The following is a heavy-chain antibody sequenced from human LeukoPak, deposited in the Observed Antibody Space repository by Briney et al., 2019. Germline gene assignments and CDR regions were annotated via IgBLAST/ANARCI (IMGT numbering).Heavy chain of an antibody. J-gene: IGHJ6*03. CDR3: ARDRYYYYMDV. CDR1: GFTFTSHW. CDR2: INSDGSST. Sequence: GGSLRLSCAASGFTFTSHWMHWVRQTPGEGLVWVSRINSDGSSTNYADSVEGRFTISRDNAKSTVYLQMNSLRADDTSVYYCARDRYYYYMDVWGKGTTVTVSS. V-gene: IGHV3-74*01. D-gene: IGHD2-15*01.